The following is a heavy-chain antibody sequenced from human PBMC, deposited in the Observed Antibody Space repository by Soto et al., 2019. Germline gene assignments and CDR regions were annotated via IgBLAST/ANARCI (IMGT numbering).Heavy chain of an antibody. Sequence: PVEALKISCERSGYNFSTYWIGSVRQMPGKGLEWMGIIYPGDSDTTYNPSFEGQVTISADKSISTAYLQWSSLKASDTAIYYCARKSGFDFGWFDTWGQGTLVTVSS. CDR2: IYPGDSDT. V-gene: IGHV5-51*01. CDR1: GYNFSTYW. J-gene: IGHJ5*02. D-gene: IGHD5-12*01. CDR3: ARKSGFDFGWFDT.